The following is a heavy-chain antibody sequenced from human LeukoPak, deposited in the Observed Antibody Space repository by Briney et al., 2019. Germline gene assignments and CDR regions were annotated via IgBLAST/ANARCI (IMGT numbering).Heavy chain of an antibody. CDR2: ISSSSSYI. CDR1: GFTFSSYS. Sequence: KPGGSLRLSCAASGFTFSSYSMTWVRQAPGKGLEWVSSISSSSSYIYYADSVKGRFTISRDNSKNTLYLQMNSLRAEDTAVYYCAKFLVTAPFDYWGQGTLVTVSS. D-gene: IGHD2-2*01. V-gene: IGHV3-21*04. J-gene: IGHJ4*02. CDR3: AKFLVTAPFDY.